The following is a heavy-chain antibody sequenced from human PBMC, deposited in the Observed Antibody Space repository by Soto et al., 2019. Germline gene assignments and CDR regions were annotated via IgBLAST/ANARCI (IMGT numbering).Heavy chain of an antibody. CDR1: GFTFRNSD. Sequence: EVQLVESGGGLVQPGGSLRLSCEASGFTFRNSDMHWARQGTGKGLEWVSGISAAGDPDYADSVEGRFTISRENAQNSFFLQMNSLRVGDTAVYYCARTDRDFYGLDVWGQGTTVIVSS. CDR2: ISAAGDP. V-gene: IGHV3-13*05. CDR3: ARTDRDFYGLDV. J-gene: IGHJ6*02.